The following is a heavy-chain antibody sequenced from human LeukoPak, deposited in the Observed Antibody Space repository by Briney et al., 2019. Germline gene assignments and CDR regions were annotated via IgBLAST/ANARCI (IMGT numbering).Heavy chain of an antibody. CDR1: GYTFTSYD. D-gene: IGHD1-7*01. Sequence: ASVKVSCKASGYTFTSYDINWVRQATGQGLEWMGWMNPNSGNTGYAQKFQGRVTITRNTSISTAYMELSSLRSEDTAVYYCARGLKRELQYRYYFDYWGQGTLVTVSS. CDR3: ARGLKRELQYRYYFDY. J-gene: IGHJ4*02. CDR2: MNPNSGNT. V-gene: IGHV1-8*03.